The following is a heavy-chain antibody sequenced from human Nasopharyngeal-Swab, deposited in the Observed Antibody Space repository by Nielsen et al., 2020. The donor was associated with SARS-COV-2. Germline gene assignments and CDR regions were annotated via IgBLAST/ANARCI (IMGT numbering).Heavy chain of an antibody. V-gene: IGHV3-21*01. Sequence: GESLTISCAASGFTFSSYYMNWVRQAPGKGLEWVSSISSSSSYIYYADSVKGRFTISRDNARNSLYLQMNSLRAEDTAVYYCARDRYYYYGMDVWGQGATVTVSS. CDR1: GFTFSSYY. CDR2: ISSSSSYI. J-gene: IGHJ6*02. CDR3: ARDRYYYYGMDV.